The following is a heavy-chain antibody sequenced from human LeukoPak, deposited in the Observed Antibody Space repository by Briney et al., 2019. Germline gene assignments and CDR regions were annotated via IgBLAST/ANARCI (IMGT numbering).Heavy chain of an antibody. J-gene: IGHJ3*02. CDR2: ISSSSSYI. Sequence: GGSLRLSCADSGFTFSSYSMHWFRQAPGKGLEWVSSISSSSSYIYYADSVKGRFTISRDNAKNSLYLQMNSLRAEDTAVYYCARDLIEGLRLGELSLWGVVHDAFVIGRQGTMVTVSS. CDR1: GFTFSSYS. D-gene: IGHD3-16*02. CDR3: ARDLIEGLRLGELSLWGVVHDAFVI. V-gene: IGHV3-21*01.